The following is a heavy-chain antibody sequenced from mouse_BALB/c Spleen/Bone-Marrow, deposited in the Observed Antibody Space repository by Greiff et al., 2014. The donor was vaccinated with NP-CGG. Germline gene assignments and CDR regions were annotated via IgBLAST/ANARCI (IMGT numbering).Heavy chain of an antibody. J-gene: IGHJ4*01. V-gene: IGHV5-6-5*01. CDR1: GFTFSSYA. CDR2: ISSGGST. D-gene: IGHD1-1*01. Sequence: EVQLVESGGGLVKPGGSLKLSCAASGFTFSSYAMSWVRQTPEKRLEWVASISSGGSTYYPDSVKGRFTISRDNARNILYLQMSSLRSEDTAMYYCARDGSSHYAMDYWGQGTSVTVSS. CDR3: ARDGSSHYAMDY.